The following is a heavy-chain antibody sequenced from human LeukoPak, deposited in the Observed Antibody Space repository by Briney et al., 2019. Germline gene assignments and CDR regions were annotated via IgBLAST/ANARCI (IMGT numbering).Heavy chain of an antibody. D-gene: IGHD2-15*01. CDR1: GGTFSSYA. CDR2: IIPIFGTA. J-gene: IGHJ6*03. Sequence: ASVKVSCKASGGTFSSYAISWVRQAPGQGLEWMGGIIPIFGTANYAQKFQGRVTITADKSTSTAYMELSSLRSEDTAVYYCARGLSGPYYYYYMDVWGKGTTVTASS. V-gene: IGHV1-69*06. CDR3: ARGLSGPYYYYYMDV.